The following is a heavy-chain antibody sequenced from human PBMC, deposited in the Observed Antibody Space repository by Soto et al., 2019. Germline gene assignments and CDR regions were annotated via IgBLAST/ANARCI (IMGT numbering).Heavy chain of an antibody. V-gene: IGHV3-23*04. CDR1: GFTFGNFA. CDR2: ISAGGATT. D-gene: IGHD6-19*01. Sequence: EVQLVESGGGLVQPGGSLRLSCTPSGFTFGNFAMSWVRQAPGKGLEWDSSISAGGATTYYADSVKGRVTMSRDNSKNTLSLQMISLRAEDSAVYYCAKDRGGTGWPFDHWGQGTLVTVSS. J-gene: IGHJ4*02. CDR3: AKDRGGTGWPFDH.